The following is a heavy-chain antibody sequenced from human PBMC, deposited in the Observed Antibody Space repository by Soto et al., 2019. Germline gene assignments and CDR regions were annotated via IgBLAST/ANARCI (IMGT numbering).Heavy chain of an antibody. CDR2: IHSSGST. D-gene: IGHD6-13*01. CDR3: ARDQGVAAAGITWFDP. V-gene: IGHV4-4*07. Sequence: SETLSLTCTVSGASMNSYHWSWIRQPAGKGLEWIGHIHSSGSTNYNPSLKSRVTMSVDTSKNQFSLRLMSVTAADTAVYYRARDQGVAAAGITWFDPWGQGSLVTVSS. J-gene: IGHJ5*02. CDR1: GASMNSYH.